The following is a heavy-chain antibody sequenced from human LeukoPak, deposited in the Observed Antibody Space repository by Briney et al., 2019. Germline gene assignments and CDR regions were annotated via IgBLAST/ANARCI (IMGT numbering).Heavy chain of an antibody. J-gene: IGHJ4*02. D-gene: IGHD5-12*01. CDR1: GDSISSYY. V-gene: IGHV4-59*08. CDR2: IHYSGIT. CDR3: ARGDSGYDLFDY. Sequence: SETLSLTCTVSGDSISSYYWSWIRQPPGKGLEWIGYIHYSGITNYNPSLKSRVTISVDTSKNQFSLKLNSVTATDTAVYYCARGDSGYDLFDYWGQGTLVTVSS.